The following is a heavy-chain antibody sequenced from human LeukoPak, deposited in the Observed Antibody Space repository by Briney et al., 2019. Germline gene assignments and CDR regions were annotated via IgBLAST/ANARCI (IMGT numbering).Heavy chain of an antibody. V-gene: IGHV3-23*01. Sequence: GGSLRLSCAASGFTFSSYAMSWVRQAPGKGLEWVSAISGSGGSTYYADSVKGRFTISRDNSKNTLYLQMNSLRAEDTAVYYCAKDPTYCSSTSCRAEYFQHWGQGTLVTVSS. CDR2: ISGSGGST. D-gene: IGHD2-2*01. CDR1: GFTFSSYA. CDR3: AKDPTYCSSTSCRAEYFQH. J-gene: IGHJ1*01.